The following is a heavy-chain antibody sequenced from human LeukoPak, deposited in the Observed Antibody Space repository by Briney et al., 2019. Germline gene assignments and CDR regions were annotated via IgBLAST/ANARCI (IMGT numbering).Heavy chain of an antibody. CDR3: ARHFPGGGQSWFDP. J-gene: IGHJ5*02. CDR1: GGSISSSGFF. D-gene: IGHD6-25*01. CDR2: LFYSGNT. Sequence: PSETLSLTCTVSGGSISSSGFFWVWIRRPPGKGLEWIGSLFYSGNTYYNPSLKSRVTISVDTSKNEFSLKLSSVTAADTAVYYCARHFPGGGQSWFDPWGQGTLVTVSS. V-gene: IGHV4-39*01.